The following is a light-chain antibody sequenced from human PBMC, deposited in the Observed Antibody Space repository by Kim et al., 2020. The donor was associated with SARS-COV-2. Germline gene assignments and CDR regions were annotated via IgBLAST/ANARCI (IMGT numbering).Light chain of an antibody. CDR2: DAS. Sequence: GDRVTITCRASQSISSWLAWYQQKPGKAPKLLIYDASSLESGVPSRFSGSGSGTEFTLTISSLQPDDFATYYCQQYNSYSRTFVQGTKVDIK. V-gene: IGKV1-5*01. CDR1: QSISSW. J-gene: IGKJ1*01. CDR3: QQYNSYSRT.